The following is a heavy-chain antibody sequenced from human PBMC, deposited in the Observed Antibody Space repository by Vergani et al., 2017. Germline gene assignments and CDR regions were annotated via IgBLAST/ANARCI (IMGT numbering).Heavy chain of an antibody. D-gene: IGHD4-11*01. V-gene: IGHV4-34*01. CDR2: IYHTGRP. J-gene: IGHJ6*03. Sequence: QVQLQQWGGGLLKPSETLSLTCVVNGGSFTSYHWTWIRQSPGEGLEWVGDIYHTGRPDYNPSLTCRLTMSVDKSRNQFSLTLNSVTATDTAIYFCARVNTETNGHLYYYYYMDVWGQGTAVTVS. CDR3: ARVNTETNGHLYYYYYMDV. CDR1: GGSFTSYH.